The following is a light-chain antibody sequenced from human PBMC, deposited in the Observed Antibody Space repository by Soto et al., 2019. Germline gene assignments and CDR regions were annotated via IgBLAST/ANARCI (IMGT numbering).Light chain of an antibody. J-gene: IGLJ2*01. V-gene: IGLV1-44*01. CDR2: RNN. Sequence: QSVLTQPPSASGTPGQRVTISCSGSSSNIGSNPVNWYQQLPGTAPKLLIYRNNQRPSGVPDRFSASNSGTSASLPISGLQSEDEADYYCAAWDDSLNGPVLGGGTKVTVL. CDR3: AAWDDSLNGPV. CDR1: SSNIGSNP.